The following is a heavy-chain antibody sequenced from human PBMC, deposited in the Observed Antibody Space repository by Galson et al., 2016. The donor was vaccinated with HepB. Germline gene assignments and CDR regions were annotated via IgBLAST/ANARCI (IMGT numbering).Heavy chain of an antibody. Sequence: PALVKPTQTLTLTCTFSGFSLSSSGVGVGWIRQPPGKALEWLALIYWDEDKRYSPSLQSRLTITKDTSKNQVVLTMTNMDPVDTATYYCAPETLGYCGGDCYSGGWCDPWGQGTLVTVPS. CDR1: GFSLSSSGVG. J-gene: IGHJ5*02. D-gene: IGHD2-21*02. V-gene: IGHV2-5*02. CDR2: IYWDEDK. CDR3: APETLGYCGGDCYSGGWCDP.